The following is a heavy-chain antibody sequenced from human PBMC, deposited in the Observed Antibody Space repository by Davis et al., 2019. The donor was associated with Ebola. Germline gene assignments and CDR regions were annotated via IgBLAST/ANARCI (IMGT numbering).Heavy chain of an antibody. CDR3: AIGGTTGGFDY. V-gene: IGHV1-24*01. CDR1: EYSLAEIS. CDR2: FDPEYGEA. J-gene: IGHJ4*02. D-gene: IGHD1-14*01. Sequence: ASVKVSCKVSEYSLAEISIHWVRQPPGKGLEWMGGFDPEYGEAIYAQKFQGRVTMTEDTSTDTAYMELRGLRSEDMAMYYCAIGGTTGGFDYWGQGALVTVSS.